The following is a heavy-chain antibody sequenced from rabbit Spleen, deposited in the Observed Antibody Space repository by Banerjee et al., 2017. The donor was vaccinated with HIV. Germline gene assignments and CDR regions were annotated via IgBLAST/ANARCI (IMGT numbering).Heavy chain of an antibody. CDR2: IDPIFGTT. Sequence: QEQLVESGGGLVQPEGSLTLTCTASGVSFSSNNYMCWVRQAPGKGLEWIGYIDPIFGTTYYASWVNGRFSISRENTRNTVSLQLNSLTAADTATYFCVREVYHILGLWGPGTLVTVS. CDR1: GVSFSSNNY. V-gene: IGHV1S47*01. J-gene: IGHJ6*01. CDR3: VREVYHILGL. D-gene: IGHD1-1*01.